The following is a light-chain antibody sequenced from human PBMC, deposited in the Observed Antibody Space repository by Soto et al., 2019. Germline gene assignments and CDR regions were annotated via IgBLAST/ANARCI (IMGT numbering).Light chain of an antibody. CDR1: QSVSSN. CDR2: GAS. V-gene: IGKV3-15*01. Sequence: EIVRTQSRATLSLSPGERATRSGMGSQSVSSNLAWYQQKPGQAPTLIIYGASTRATGIPPRFSGSGSGTEFTLTISSLQSEDFAVYYCQQYNNWPPITFGQGTRLEIK. J-gene: IGKJ5*01. CDR3: QQYNNWPPIT.